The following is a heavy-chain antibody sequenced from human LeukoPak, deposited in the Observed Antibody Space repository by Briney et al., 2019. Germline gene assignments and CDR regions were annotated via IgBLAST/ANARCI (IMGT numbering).Heavy chain of an antibody. V-gene: IGHV1-18*01. Sequence: GASVKVSCKASGYTFTSYGISWVRQAPGQGLEWMGWISAYNGNTNYAQKLQGRVTMTTDTSTSTAYMELRSLRSDDTAVYYCARRDSSSWYHRRYYYMDVWGKGTTVTVSS. CDR3: ARRDSSSWYHRRYYYMDV. CDR1: GYTFTSYG. D-gene: IGHD6-13*01. CDR2: ISAYNGNT. J-gene: IGHJ6*03.